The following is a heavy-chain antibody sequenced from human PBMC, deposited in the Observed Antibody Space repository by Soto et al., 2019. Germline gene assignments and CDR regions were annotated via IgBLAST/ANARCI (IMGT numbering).Heavy chain of an antibody. J-gene: IGHJ4*02. V-gene: IGHV3-11*01. Sequence: GGSLRLSCVASGFTFSDYYMSWIRQAPGKGLEWISYISASGANIYYADSVQGRFTISRDNAKSSLHLHMNSLTADDTAVYYCASPGVSVSGEGVWGQGTLVTVSS. CDR2: ISASGANI. CDR1: GFTFSDYY. D-gene: IGHD1-1*01. CDR3: ASPGVSVSGEGV.